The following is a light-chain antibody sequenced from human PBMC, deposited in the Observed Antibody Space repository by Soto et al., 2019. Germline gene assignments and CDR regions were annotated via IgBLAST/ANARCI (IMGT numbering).Light chain of an antibody. CDR2: AVS. V-gene: IGLV2-14*01. J-gene: IGLJ3*02. Sequence: QSVLTQPASVSGSPGQSITISCTGTSSDVGGYNYVSWYQQHPGKAPKLMILAVSRRPSGVSNRFSGSKSGNTASLTISGLQAEDEAHYFCSSYTSSSTYWVFGGGTKLTVL. CDR1: SSDVGGYNY. CDR3: SSYTSSSTYWV.